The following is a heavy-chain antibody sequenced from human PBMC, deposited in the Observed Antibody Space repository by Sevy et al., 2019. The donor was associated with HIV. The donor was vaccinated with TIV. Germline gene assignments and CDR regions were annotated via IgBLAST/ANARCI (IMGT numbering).Heavy chain of an antibody. Sequence: GEALEISCKGSGYSFTNYWIGWVRQMSGQGLEWMGMIYLGDTDTRYSPYFQGQVTISDNKFISIVYPQWSSVKGSDTGMYYCERRGYYDCSSYYADGIDVWGQGTTVTGSS. D-gene: IGHD3-22*01. V-gene: IGHV5-51*01. CDR1: GYSFTNYW. CDR2: IYLGDTDT. J-gene: IGHJ6*02. CDR3: ERRGYYDCSSYYADGIDV.